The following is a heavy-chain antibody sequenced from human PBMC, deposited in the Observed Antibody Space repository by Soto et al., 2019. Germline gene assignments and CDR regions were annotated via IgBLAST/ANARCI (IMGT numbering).Heavy chain of an antibody. J-gene: IGHJ4*02. V-gene: IGHV1-46*03. Sequence: ASVKVSCKAPGYTFTSYYMHWVRQAPGQGLEWMGIINPSGGSTSYAQKFQGRVTMTRDTSTSTVYMELSSLRSEDTAVYYCARGIGTDYYGSGSWYYFDYWGQGTLVTVSS. CDR1: GYTFTSYY. CDR3: ARGIGTDYYGSGSWYYFDY. D-gene: IGHD3-10*01. CDR2: INPSGGST.